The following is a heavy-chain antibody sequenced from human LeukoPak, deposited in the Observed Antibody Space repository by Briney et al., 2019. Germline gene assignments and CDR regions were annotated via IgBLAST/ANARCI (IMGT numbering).Heavy chain of an antibody. J-gene: IGHJ6*02. Sequence: GGSLRLSCAASGFTFSSYAMSWVRQAPGKGLEWVSAISGSGGSTYYADSVKGRFTISRDNAKNSLYLQMNSLTAEDTAVYYCARTYYYGMDVWGQGTTVTVSS. V-gene: IGHV3-23*01. CDR3: ARTYYYGMDV. CDR1: GFTFSSYA. CDR2: ISGSGGST.